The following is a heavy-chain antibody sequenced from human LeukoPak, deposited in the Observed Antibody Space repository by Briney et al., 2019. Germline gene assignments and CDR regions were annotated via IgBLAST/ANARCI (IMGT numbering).Heavy chain of an antibody. Sequence: GGSLRLSCAASGFTVSSNYMPWVRQAPGKGLEGVAVISYDGSNKYYADSVKGRFTISRDNSKNTLYLQMNSLRAEDTAVYYCATSTIFGVVIITDWGQGTLVTVSS. CDR2: ISYDGSNK. CDR1: GFTVSSNY. D-gene: IGHD3-3*01. J-gene: IGHJ4*02. CDR3: ATSTIFGVVIITD. V-gene: IGHV3-30-3*01.